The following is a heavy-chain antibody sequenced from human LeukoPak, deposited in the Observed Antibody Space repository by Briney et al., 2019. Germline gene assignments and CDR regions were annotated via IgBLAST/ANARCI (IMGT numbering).Heavy chain of an antibody. J-gene: IGHJ4*02. V-gene: IGHV3-33*01. Sequence: GGSLRLSCAASGFXFSSYGMHWVRQAPGKGLEWVAVIWYDGSNKYYADSVKGRFTIYRENSKNTLYLQMNSLRAEDTAVYYCARTYYYDSSVDYWGQGTLVTVSS. CDR2: IWYDGSNK. CDR3: ARTYYYDSSVDY. D-gene: IGHD3-22*01. CDR1: GFXFSSYG.